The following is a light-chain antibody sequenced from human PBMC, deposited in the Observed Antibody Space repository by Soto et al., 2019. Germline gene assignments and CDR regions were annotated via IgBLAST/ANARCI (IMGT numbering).Light chain of an antibody. CDR3: NSYATGNTRV. V-gene: IGLV2-14*01. J-gene: IGLJ1*01. Sequence: QSVLTQPASVSGSPGQSITISCTGSSSDIGDYDYVSWYQQHPGKAPKVLISEVSNRPSGVSNRFSGSKSSNTASLTISGLQAEDEADYYCNSYATGNTRVFGTGTKVTV. CDR2: EVS. CDR1: SSDIGDYDY.